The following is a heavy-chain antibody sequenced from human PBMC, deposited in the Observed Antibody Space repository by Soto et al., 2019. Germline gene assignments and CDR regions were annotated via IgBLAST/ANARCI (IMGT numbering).Heavy chain of an antibody. Sequence: EVQLVESGGGMIQPGGSLRLSCAASGFTVSGNYMSWVRQAPGKGLEWVSVIYSDGGTDYADSVKGRFTISRDNSKNTLYLQMNGLRAEDTAVFYCARGLYGSASWCYYGMDVWGQGTTVTVSS. V-gene: IGHV3-53*01. D-gene: IGHD3-10*01. CDR3: ARGLYGSASWCYYGMDV. CDR1: GFTVSGNY. CDR2: IYSDGGT. J-gene: IGHJ6*02.